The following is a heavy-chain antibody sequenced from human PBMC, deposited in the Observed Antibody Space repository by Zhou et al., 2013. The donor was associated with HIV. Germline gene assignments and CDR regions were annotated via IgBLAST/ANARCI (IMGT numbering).Heavy chain of an antibody. CDR2: IIPIFGTA. D-gene: IGHD3-22*01. CDR3: ARGTGIGPWGHYYDSSGFGSYWYFDL. Sequence: QVQLVQSGAEVKKPGSSVKVSCKASGGTFSSYAISWVRQAPGQGLEWMGGIIPIFGTANYAQKFQGRVTITTDESTSTAYMELSSLRSEDTAVYYCARGTGIGPWGHYYDSSGFGSYWYFDLWGRGTLVTVSS. CDR1: GGTFSSYA. V-gene: IGHV1-69*05. J-gene: IGHJ2*01.